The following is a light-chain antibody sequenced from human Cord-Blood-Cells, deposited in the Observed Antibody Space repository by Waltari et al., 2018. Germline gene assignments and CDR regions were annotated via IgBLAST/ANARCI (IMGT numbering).Light chain of an antibody. CDR2: GAS. J-gene: IGKJ5*01. CDR1: QSVSSN. CDR3: QQYNNWLT. Sequence: EIVMTQSPATLSVSPGERATLSCRASQSVSSNLAWYQQKPGQAPRLLIYGASTRATGIPARFSGSGSVTEFTLTISSLQSEDFAVYYCQQYNNWLTFGQGTRLEIK. V-gene: IGKV3-15*01.